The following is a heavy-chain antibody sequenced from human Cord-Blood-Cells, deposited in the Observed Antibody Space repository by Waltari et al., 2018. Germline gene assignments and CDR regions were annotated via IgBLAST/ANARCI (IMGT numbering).Heavy chain of an antibody. V-gene: IGHV3-49*03. D-gene: IGHD5-12*01. Sequence: EVQLVESGGGLVQPGRSLSLSCPASGFTFGDYAMSWFRPVPGKGLEWVGFIRSKAYGGTTEYAASVKGRFTISRDDSKSIAYLRMNSLKTEDTAVYYCTREREMATTDAFDIWGQGTMVTVSS. CDR1: GFTFGDYA. CDR3: TREREMATTDAFDI. J-gene: IGHJ3*02. CDR2: IRSKAYGGTT.